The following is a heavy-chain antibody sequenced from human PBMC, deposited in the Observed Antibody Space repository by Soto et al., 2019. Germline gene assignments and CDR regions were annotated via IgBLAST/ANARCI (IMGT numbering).Heavy chain of an antibody. D-gene: IGHD4-17*01. V-gene: IGHV4-59*08. CDR2: IYYSGST. Sequence: SETLSLTCTVSGGSISSYYWSWIRQPPGKGLEWIGYIYYSGSTNYNPSLKSRVTISVDTSKNQFSLKLSSVTAADTAVYYCARVTPVTTISFWGQGTPVTVSA. CDR1: GGSISSYY. CDR3: ARVTPVTTISF. J-gene: IGHJ4*01.